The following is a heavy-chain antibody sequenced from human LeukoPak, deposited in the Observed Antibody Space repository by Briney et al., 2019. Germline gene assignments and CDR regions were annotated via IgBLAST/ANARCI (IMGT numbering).Heavy chain of an antibody. J-gene: IGHJ6*03. CDR3: AKDLTAVVYYYYMDV. CDR2: NGSGGET. CDR1: RFTFSNYA. Sequence: GGSLRLSCAASRFTFSNYAMNWVRQAPGKGLEWVSDNGSGGETYYADSVKGRFTISRDNSKNTLYLQMNSLRAEDTAVYYCAKDLTAVVYYYYMDVWGKGTTVTVSS. D-gene: IGHD5-18*01. V-gene: IGHV3-23*01.